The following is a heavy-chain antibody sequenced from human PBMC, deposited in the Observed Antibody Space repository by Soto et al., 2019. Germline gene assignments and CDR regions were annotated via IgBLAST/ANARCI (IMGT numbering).Heavy chain of an antibody. V-gene: IGHV4-59*01. CDR2: IYYSGST. Sequence: SETLSLTCTVSGGSISSYYWSWIRQPPGKGLEWIGYIYYSGSTNYNPSLKSRVTRSVDTSKSQFSLKLSSVTAADTAVYYCARGSIITIFGVVSVWFDPWGQGTLVTVS. J-gene: IGHJ5*02. D-gene: IGHD3-3*01. CDR3: ARGSIITIFGVVSVWFDP. CDR1: GGSISSYY.